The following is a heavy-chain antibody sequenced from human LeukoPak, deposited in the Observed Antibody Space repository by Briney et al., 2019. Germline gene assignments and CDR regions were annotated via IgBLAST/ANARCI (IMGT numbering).Heavy chain of an antibody. CDR3: ARENTVAGPYYYYYYGMDV. V-gene: IGHV6-1*01. Sequence: SQTLSLTCAISGDSVSSNSAAWNWIRQSPSRGLEWLGRTYYRSKWYNDYAVSVKSRITINPDTSKNQFSLQLNSVTPEDTAVYYCARENTVAGPYYYYYYGMDVWGQGTTVTVSS. J-gene: IGHJ6*02. CDR1: GDSVSSNSAA. CDR2: TYYRSKWYN. D-gene: IGHD6-19*01.